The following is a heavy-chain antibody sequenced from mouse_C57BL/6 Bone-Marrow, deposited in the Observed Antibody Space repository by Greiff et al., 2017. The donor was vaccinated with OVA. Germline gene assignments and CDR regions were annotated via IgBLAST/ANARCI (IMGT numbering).Heavy chain of an antibody. CDR2: ISSGGSYT. D-gene: IGHD2-4*01. CDR3: ARETDYYDYDGYFDV. V-gene: IGHV5-6*01. CDR1: GFTFSSYG. Sequence: EVKLMESGGDLVKPGGSLKLSCAASGFTFSSYGMSWVRQTPDKRLEWVATISSGGSYTYYPDSVKGRFTISRDNAKNTLYLQMSSLKSEDTAMYYCARETDYYDYDGYFDVWGTGTTVTVSS. J-gene: IGHJ1*03.